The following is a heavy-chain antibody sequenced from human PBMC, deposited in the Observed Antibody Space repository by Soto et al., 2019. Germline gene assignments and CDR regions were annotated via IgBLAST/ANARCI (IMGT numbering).Heavy chain of an antibody. D-gene: IGHD3-10*01. Sequence: QVHLVQSGAEVKMPGASVKVSCKASGFTFTSYAFTWVRQAPGQGLEWMGWISAYNGNTNYARNFRGRVTMTTDSSTSTVYMELGSLTSDDTAVYFCARDFTGWPPYGVDSWGQGTLVSVSA. J-gene: IGHJ4*02. CDR1: GFTFTSYA. V-gene: IGHV1-18*01. CDR3: ARDFTGWPPYGVDS. CDR2: ISAYNGNT.